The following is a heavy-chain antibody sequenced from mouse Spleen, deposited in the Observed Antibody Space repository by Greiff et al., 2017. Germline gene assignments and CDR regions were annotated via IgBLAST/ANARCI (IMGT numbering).Heavy chain of an antibody. V-gene: IGHV3-6*01. CDR2: ISYDGSN. Sequence: EVKLMESGPGLVKPSQSLSLTCSVTGYSITSGYYWNWIRQFPGNKLEWMGYISYDGSNNYNPSLKNRISNTRDTSKNQFFLKLNSVTTEDTATYYCARGLGRGFAYWGQGTLVTVSA. J-gene: IGHJ3*01. D-gene: IGHD4-1*01. CDR3: ARGLGRGFAY. CDR1: GYSITSGYY.